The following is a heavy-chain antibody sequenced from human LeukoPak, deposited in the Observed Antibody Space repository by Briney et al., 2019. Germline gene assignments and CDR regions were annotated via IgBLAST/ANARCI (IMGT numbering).Heavy chain of an antibody. J-gene: IGHJ6*03. CDR2: IYYSGST. V-gene: IGHV4-39*07. D-gene: IGHD5-12*01. Sequence: SETLSLTCTVSGGSISSSSYYWGWIRQPPGKGLEWIGTIYYSGSTYYNPSLKSRVTISVDTSKNRFSLKLSSVTAADTAVYYCARVSSVWIKDYYYYMDVWGKGTTVTVSS. CDR1: GGSISSSSYY. CDR3: ARVSSVWIKDYYYYMDV.